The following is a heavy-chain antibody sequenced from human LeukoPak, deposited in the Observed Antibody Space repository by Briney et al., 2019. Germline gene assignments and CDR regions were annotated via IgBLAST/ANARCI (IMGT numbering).Heavy chain of an antibody. Sequence: GGSLRLSCAASGFTFSSYSMNWVRQAPGKGLEWISSICTSNRDIYYADSVKGRFHISRDNAKNSLYLQLNSLRAEDTAVYYCARRNLGDAYNYRFDYWGQGTLVTVSS. D-gene: IGHD5-24*01. CDR3: ARRNLGDAYNYRFDY. CDR2: ICTSNRDI. V-gene: IGHV3-21*01. J-gene: IGHJ4*02. CDR1: GFTFSSYS.